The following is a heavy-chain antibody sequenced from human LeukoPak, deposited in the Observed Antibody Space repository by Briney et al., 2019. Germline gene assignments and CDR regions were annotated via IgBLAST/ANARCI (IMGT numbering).Heavy chain of an antibody. J-gene: IGHJ4*02. CDR2: IFYSGNT. Sequence: SETLSLTCTVSGGSISNYYWGWIRQPPGKGLEYLGHIFYSGNTNYSPSLKRRITMSVDTSKNQFSLKLTSVTAADTAVYYCARHDNSGTYPLYYWGQGTLVTVSS. D-gene: IGHD3-10*01. V-gene: IGHV4-59*08. CDR3: ARHDNSGTYPLYY. CDR1: GGSISNYY.